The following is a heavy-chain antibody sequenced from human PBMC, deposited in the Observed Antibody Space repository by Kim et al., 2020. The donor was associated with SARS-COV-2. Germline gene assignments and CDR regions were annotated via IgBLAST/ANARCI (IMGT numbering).Heavy chain of an antibody. D-gene: IGHD6-13*01. CDR2: IYSGGSST. CDR3: AKGGIAAAGTIFPPYYFDS. Sequence: GGSLRLSCAASGFTFSSYAMSWVRQAPGKGLEWVSVIYSGGSSTYYADSVKGRFTISRDNSKNTLYLQMNSLRAEDTDVYYCAKGGIAAAGTIFPPYYFDSWGQGTLVTVSS. V-gene: IGHV3-23*03. CDR1: GFTFSSYA. J-gene: IGHJ4*02.